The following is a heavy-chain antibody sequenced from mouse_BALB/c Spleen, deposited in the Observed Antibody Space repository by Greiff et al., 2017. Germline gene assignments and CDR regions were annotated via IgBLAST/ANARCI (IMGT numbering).Heavy chain of an antibody. CDR2: INPGSGGT. D-gene: IGHD4-1*01. CDR1: GYAFTNYL. CDR3: ARGLTGVNFDY. Sequence: VQLQQSGAELVRPGTSVKVSCKASGYAFTNYLIEWVKQRPGQGLEWIGVINPGSGGTNYNEKFKGKATLTADKSSSTAYMQLSSLTSDDSAVYFCARGLTGVNFDYWGQGTTLTVSS. V-gene: IGHV1-54*03. J-gene: IGHJ2*01.